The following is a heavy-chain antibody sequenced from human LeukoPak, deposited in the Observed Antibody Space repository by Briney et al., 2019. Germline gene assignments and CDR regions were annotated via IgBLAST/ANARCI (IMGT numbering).Heavy chain of an antibody. J-gene: IGHJ6*03. CDR1: GYTFTGYY. Sequence: ASVKVSCKASGYTFTGYYMHWVRQAPGQGLEWMGWINPNSGGTNYAQKFQGRVTMTRNTSISTAYMELSSLRSEDTAVYYCARGDCSSTSCYTYYYYMDVWGKGTTVTISS. CDR3: ARGDCSSTSCYTYYYYMDV. V-gene: IGHV1-2*02. CDR2: INPNSGGT. D-gene: IGHD2-2*02.